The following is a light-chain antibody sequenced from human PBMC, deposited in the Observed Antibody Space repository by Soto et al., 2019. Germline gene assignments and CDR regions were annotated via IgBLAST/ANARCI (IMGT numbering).Light chain of an antibody. V-gene: IGKV3-11*01. Sequence: EIVLTQSPATLSLSPGERATLSCRASQSVSSYLAWYQQKPGQAPRLLISDASNRATGIPARLSGSGSATDFTLTTSSLEPEDFAVYYCQQRSNWPMYTFGQGTRLEIK. J-gene: IGKJ2*01. CDR3: QQRSNWPMYT. CDR2: DAS. CDR1: QSVSSY.